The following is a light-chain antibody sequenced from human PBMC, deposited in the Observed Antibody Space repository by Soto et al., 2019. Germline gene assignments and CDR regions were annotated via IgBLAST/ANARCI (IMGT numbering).Light chain of an antibody. CDR2: AAS. J-gene: IGKJ2*01. CDR3: QQSYSTPPDT. CDR1: QSISKY. Sequence: DIQMTQSPSSLSASVGDRVTITCRASQSISKYLNWYQQKPGQAPNILIYAASTLQSGVPSRFSGSGSGTDFTLTISSLQPEDFATYYCQQSYSTPPDTFGQGTKLEIK. V-gene: IGKV1-39*01.